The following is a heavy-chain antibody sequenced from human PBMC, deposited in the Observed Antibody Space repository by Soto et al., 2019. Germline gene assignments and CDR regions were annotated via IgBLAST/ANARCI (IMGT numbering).Heavy chain of an antibody. J-gene: IGHJ5*02. CDR1: GGSVSSGDYY. CDR2: IYNSWST. D-gene: IGHD3-10*01. Sequence: QVQLQESGPGLVKPSQTLSLTCTVSGGSVSSGDYYWSWIRQHPGKGLEWIGHIYNSWSTYYNPSPKSRVTLSADTSKNQFSLNLSSVTAADTAVYYCARDLSYSGSYKWLDPWGQGTLVTVSS. CDR3: ARDLSYSGSYKWLDP. V-gene: IGHV4-31*03.